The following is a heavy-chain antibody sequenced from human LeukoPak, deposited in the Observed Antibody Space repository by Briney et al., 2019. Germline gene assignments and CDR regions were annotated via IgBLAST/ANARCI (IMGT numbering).Heavy chain of an antibody. CDR3: ANSGWTLRDY. J-gene: IGHJ4*02. CDR2: IKQDGSEK. CDR1: GFTSSTYR. Sequence: PGGSLGLSCAASGFTSSTYRMSWVRQAPGRGLEWVANIKQDGSEKYYVDSVKGRFTISRDNAENSLYLQMNSLRAEDTAVYYCANSGWTLRDYWGQGTLVTVS. V-gene: IGHV3-7*01. D-gene: IGHD6-19*01.